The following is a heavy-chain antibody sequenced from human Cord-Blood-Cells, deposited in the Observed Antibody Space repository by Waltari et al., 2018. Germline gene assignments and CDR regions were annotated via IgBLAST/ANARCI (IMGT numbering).Heavy chain of an antibody. CDR2: INPNRGGT. J-gene: IGHJ4*02. CDR3: ARDRSRWFGEYYFDY. CDR1: GYTFTGSY. V-gene: IGHV1-2*02. D-gene: IGHD3-10*01. Sequence: QVQLVQSGAEVKKPGASVTVSCKASGYTFTGSYMTWVGRARGQGLEWMGWINPNRGGTNYAQKFQGRVTMTRATSISTAYMELSRLRSDDTAVYYCARDRSRWFGEYYFDYWGQGTLVTVSS.